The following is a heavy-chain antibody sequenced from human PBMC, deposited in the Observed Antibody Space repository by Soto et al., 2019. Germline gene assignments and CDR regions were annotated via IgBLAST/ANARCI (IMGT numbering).Heavy chain of an antibody. CDR2: IIPIFGTA. Sequence: QVQLVQSGAEVKKPGSSVKVSCKASGGTFSSYAITWGRQAPGQGLEWIGGIIPIFGTANYAQKCQGRVTITADESTSTDYMELSSLRSEDTAVYYCARDRGPSSGYYPYWFDPWGQGTLVTVSS. CDR3: ARDRGPSSGYYPYWFDP. D-gene: IGHD3-22*01. V-gene: IGHV1-69*12. J-gene: IGHJ5*02. CDR1: GGTFSSYA.